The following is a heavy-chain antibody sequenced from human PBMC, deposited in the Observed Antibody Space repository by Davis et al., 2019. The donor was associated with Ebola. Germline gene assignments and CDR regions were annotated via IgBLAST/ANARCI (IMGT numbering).Heavy chain of an antibody. J-gene: IGHJ2*01. CDR3: AREVTVHSSPWLLYFDL. CDR1: GFTFSTYD. Sequence: PGGSLRLSCAASGFTFSTYDMHWVRQPTGKGLEWVSGIGTGGDTYYSDSVKGRFTISRENAQNSLHLQMDSLRAGDTAIYYCAREVTVHSSPWLLYFDLWGRGTLVTVSS. CDR2: IGTGGDT. V-gene: IGHV3-13*01. D-gene: IGHD6-19*01.